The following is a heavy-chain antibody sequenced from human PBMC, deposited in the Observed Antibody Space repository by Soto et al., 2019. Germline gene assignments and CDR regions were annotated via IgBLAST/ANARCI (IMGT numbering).Heavy chain of an antibody. D-gene: IGHD3-22*01. J-gene: IGHJ3*02. Sequence: QVQLVESGGGVVQPGRSLRLSCAASGFTFSSYAMHWVRQAPGKGLEWVAVISYAGSNKYYADSVKGRFTISRDNSKNTLYLQMNSLRAEDTAVYYCARDTIVTESSSYLTELHDAFDIWGQGTMVTVSS. CDR1: GFTFSSYA. CDR3: ARDTIVTESSSYLTELHDAFDI. CDR2: ISYAGSNK. V-gene: IGHV3-30-3*01.